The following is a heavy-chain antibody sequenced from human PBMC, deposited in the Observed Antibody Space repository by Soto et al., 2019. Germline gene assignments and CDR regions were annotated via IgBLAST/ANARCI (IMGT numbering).Heavy chain of an antibody. V-gene: IGHV3-73*01. Sequence: GGSLRLSCAASGFTFSGSAMHWVRQASGKGLEWVGRIRSKANSYATAYAASVKGRFTISRDDSKSTAYLQMNSLKTEDTAVYYCTRGVPGTPDYYDSSGYHTYYFDYWGQGTLVTVSS. J-gene: IGHJ4*02. CDR3: TRGVPGTPDYYDSSGYHTYYFDY. CDR2: IRSKANSYAT. CDR1: GFTFSGSA. D-gene: IGHD3-22*01.